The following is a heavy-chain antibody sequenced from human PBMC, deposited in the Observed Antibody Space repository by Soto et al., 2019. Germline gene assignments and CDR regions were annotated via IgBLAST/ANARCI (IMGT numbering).Heavy chain of an antibody. J-gene: IGHJ4*02. CDR2: IYYSGST. CDR1: GGSISSGGYY. Sequence: QVQLQESGPGLVKPSQTLSLTCTVSGGSISSGGYYWSWIRQHPGKGLEWIGYIYYSGSTYYTPSLKSRVTISVAKSKNQFSLKLSSVPAADTAVYYCARAGSDYCDYVYFDYWGQGTLVTVSS. CDR3: ARAGSDYCDYVYFDY. V-gene: IGHV4-31*03. D-gene: IGHD4-17*01.